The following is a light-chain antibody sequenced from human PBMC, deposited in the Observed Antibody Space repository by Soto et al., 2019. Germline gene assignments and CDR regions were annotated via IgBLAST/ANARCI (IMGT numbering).Light chain of an antibody. CDR2: EGS. CDR1: SSDVGSYNL. CDR3: CSYAASSTFV. J-gene: IGLJ3*02. V-gene: IGLV2-23*03. Sequence: QSALTQPASVSGSPGQSITISCTGTSSDVGSYNLVSWYQQHPGKDPKVMIYEGSKRPSGVSNRFSGSKSGNTASLTISGLQAEDEADYYCCSYAASSTFVFGGGTKVTVL.